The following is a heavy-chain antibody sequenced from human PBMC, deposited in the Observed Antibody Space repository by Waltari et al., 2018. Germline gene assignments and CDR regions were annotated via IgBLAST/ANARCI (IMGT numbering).Heavy chain of an antibody. J-gene: IGHJ4*02. Sequence: EVQLVESGGGLVKPGGSLRLSCAASGFTFSSYSMNWVRQAPGKGLEWVSSISSSSSYIYYADSVKGRFTISRDNAKNSLYLQMNSLRAEDTAVYYCARDLTMIPGATNYWGQGTLVTVSS. D-gene: IGHD3-22*01. V-gene: IGHV3-21*01. CDR1: GFTFSSYS. CDR3: ARDLTMIPGATNY. CDR2: ISSSSSYI.